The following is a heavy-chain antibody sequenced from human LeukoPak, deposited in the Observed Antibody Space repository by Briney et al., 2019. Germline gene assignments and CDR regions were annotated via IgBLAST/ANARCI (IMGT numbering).Heavy chain of an antibody. CDR3: ARNNWGIDY. Sequence: GGSLRLSCVASGFTFRNHWMHWVPQVPGKGLVWVARITSDGSDTSHADSVEGRFTIPRDNAKDTLYLQMNSLRVEDTAVYYCARNNWGIDYWGQGTLVAVSS. D-gene: IGHD7-27*01. CDR2: ITSDGSDT. CDR1: GFTFRNHW. J-gene: IGHJ4*02. V-gene: IGHV3-74*01.